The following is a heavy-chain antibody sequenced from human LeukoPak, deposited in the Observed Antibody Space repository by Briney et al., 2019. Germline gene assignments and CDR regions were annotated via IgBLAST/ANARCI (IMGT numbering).Heavy chain of an antibody. Sequence: PGGSLRLSCAASGFTFSSYWMHWVRQAPGKGLVWVSRINSDGSSTSYADSVKGRFTISRDNAKNTLYLQMNSLRAEDTAVYYCARYYDFGSGYHFDYWGQGTLVTVSS. J-gene: IGHJ4*02. CDR1: GFTFSSYW. V-gene: IGHV3-74*01. CDR2: INSDGSST. D-gene: IGHD3-3*01. CDR3: ARYYDFGSGYHFDY.